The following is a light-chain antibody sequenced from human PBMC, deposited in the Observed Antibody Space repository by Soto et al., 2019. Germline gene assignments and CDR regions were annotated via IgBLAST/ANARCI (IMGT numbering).Light chain of an antibody. CDR2: GAS. CDR3: QQYHNLP. J-gene: IGKJ4*01. CDR1: HGISKS. V-gene: IGKV1-33*01. Sequence: DIQMTQSLSSLSASVGERVTITCQASHGISKSLNWCQQKPGKAPNLLIYGASNLETGVPSRFRGSGSGTDFTFTISSLQPKDIAAYYCQQYHNLPVGGGTKVEIK.